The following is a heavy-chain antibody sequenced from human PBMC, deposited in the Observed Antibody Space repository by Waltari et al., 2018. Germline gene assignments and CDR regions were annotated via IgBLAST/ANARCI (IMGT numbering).Heavy chain of an antibody. CDR3: ARDRGRGLYLDS. D-gene: IGHD2-15*01. J-gene: IGHJ4*02. V-gene: IGHV4-4*02. CDR2: CHLSGKT. Sequence: GGWGGQPPQKVLEWIGQCHLSGKTNDNPSHASRVTISIDTANNQFSLTVSSTTAADTAVYYWARDRGRGLYLDSWGQGTLVTVSP.